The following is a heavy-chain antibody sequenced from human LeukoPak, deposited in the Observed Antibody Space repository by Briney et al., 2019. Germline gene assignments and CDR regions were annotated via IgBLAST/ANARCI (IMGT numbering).Heavy chain of an antibody. V-gene: IGHV4-34*03. CDR1: GGSFSGYY. CDR3: LRVNWAKFDY. D-gene: IGHD3-16*01. Sequence: SETLSLTCAVYGGSFSGYYWSWIRQPPGKGLEWIGEINHSGSTYYNPSLKSRVTISVDTSKNQFSLKLSSVTAADTAVYYCLRVNWAKFDYWGQGTLVTVSS. J-gene: IGHJ4*02. CDR2: INHSGST.